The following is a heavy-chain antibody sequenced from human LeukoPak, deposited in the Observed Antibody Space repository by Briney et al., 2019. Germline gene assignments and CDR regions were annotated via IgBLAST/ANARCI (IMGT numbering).Heavy chain of an antibody. CDR3: AKGAYSGSYSDWFDP. J-gene: IGHJ5*02. D-gene: IGHD1-26*01. V-gene: IGHV3-9*03. CDR1: GFTFDDYA. Sequence: GRSLRLSCAASGFTFDDYAMHWVRQAPGKGLEWVSGISWNSGSIGYADSVKGRFTISRDNAKNSLYLQMNSLRAEDMALYYCAKGAYSGSYSDWFDPWGQGXXVTVSS. CDR2: ISWNSGSI.